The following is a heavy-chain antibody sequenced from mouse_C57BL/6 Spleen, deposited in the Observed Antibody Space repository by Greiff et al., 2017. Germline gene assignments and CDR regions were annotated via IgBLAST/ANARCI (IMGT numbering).Heavy chain of an antibody. D-gene: IGHD4-1*02. CDR1: GYTFTSYW. J-gene: IGHJ3*01. V-gene: IGHV1-50*01. Sequence: QVQLQQPGAELVKPGASVKLSCKASGYTFTSYWMQWVKQRPGQGLEWIGEIDPSDSYTNYNQKFKGKATLIVDTSSSTAYMQLSSLTSEDSAVYYCAKGSTGGGFAYWGQGTLVTVSA. CDR2: IDPSDSYT. CDR3: AKGSTGGGFAY.